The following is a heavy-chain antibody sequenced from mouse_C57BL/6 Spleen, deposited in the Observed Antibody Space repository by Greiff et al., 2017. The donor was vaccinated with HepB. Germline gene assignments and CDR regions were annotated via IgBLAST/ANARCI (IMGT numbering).Heavy chain of an antibody. CDR1: GYTFTDYN. CDR3: ARGGSSYPAWFAY. J-gene: IGHJ3*01. Sequence: EVKLQESGPELVKPGASVKIPCKASGYTFTDYNMDWVKQSHGKSLEWIGDINPNNGGTIYNQKFKGKATLTVDKPSSTAYMELRSLTSEDTAVYYCARGGSSYPAWFAYWGQGTLVTVSA. CDR2: INPNNGGT. V-gene: IGHV1-18*01. D-gene: IGHD1-1*01.